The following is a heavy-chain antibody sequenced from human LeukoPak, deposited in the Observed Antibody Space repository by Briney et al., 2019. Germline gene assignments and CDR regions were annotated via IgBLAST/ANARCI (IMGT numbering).Heavy chain of an antibody. D-gene: IGHD2-15*01. Sequence: GGSLRLSCAASGFTFSSYAMSWVRQAPGRGLEWVSAISGSGGRTYYADSVKGRFTISRDNSKNTLYLQMNSLRAEDTAVYYCTKDSDLVVVAADYFDYWGQGTLVTVSS. CDR3: TKDSDLVVVAADYFDY. CDR1: GFTFSSYA. J-gene: IGHJ4*02. CDR2: ISGSGGRT. V-gene: IGHV3-23*01.